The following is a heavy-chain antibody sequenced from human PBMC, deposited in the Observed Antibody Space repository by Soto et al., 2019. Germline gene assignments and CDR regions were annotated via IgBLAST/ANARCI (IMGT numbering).Heavy chain of an antibody. D-gene: IGHD1-26*01. CDR3: AREVDRGSYPPRMDV. Sequence: ASVKVSCKASGYTFTSYDINLVRQATGKGLEWMGRMKPNSDNTCYAQNFQGRFTITRNNSISTAYMELSSLRSEDTAVYYCAREVDRGSYPPRMDVWGQGTTVTVSS. CDR1: GYTFTSYD. J-gene: IGHJ6*02. V-gene: IGHV1-8*01. CDR2: MKPNSDNT.